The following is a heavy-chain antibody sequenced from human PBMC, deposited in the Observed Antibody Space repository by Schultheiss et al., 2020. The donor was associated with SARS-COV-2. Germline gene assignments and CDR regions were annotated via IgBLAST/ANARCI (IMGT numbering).Heavy chain of an antibody. CDR3: AKGVLGYCSSTSCIRGWFDP. V-gene: IGHV3-74*01. D-gene: IGHD2-2*01. CDR2: INSDGSST. J-gene: IGHJ5*02. Sequence: GGSLRLSCAASGFTFSSYWMHWVRQAPGKGLVWVSRINSDGSSTYYADSVKGRFTISRDNAKNTLYLQMNSLRAEDTAVYYCAKGVLGYCSSTSCIRGWFDPWGQGTLVTVSS. CDR1: GFTFSSYW.